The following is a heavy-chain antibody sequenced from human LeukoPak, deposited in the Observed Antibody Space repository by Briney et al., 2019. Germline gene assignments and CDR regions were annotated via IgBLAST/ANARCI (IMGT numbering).Heavy chain of an antibody. D-gene: IGHD6-13*01. CDR1: GYTFTSYG. V-gene: IGHV1-18*01. Sequence: ASVKVSCKASGYTFTSYGISWVRQAPGQGLEWMGWISAYNSNTNYAQKLQGRVTMTTDTSTSTAYIELRSLRSDNPAVYYCASAGYSSSWLDYWGQGTLVTVSS. J-gene: IGHJ4*02. CDR2: ISAYNSNT. CDR3: ASAGYSSSWLDY.